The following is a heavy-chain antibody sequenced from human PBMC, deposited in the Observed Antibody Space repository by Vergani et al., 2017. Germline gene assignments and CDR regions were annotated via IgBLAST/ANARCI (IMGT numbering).Heavy chain of an antibody. CDR3: ARGDTTF. CDR1: GYTFTGYY. Sequence: QVQLVQSGAEVKKPGASVKVSCKASGYTFTGYYMHWVRQAPGQGLEWMGWINPNSCGTNYAQKFQGRVPMTRDTSISTAYMELSRLRSDDTAVYYCARGDTTFWGQGTLVTVSS. D-gene: IGHD1-1*01. CDR2: INPNSCGT. V-gene: IGHV1-2*02. J-gene: IGHJ4*02.